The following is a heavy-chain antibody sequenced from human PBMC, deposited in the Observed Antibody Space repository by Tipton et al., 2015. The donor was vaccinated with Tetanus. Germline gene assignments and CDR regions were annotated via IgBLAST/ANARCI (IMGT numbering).Heavy chain of an antibody. CDR2: ISSSSTI. CDR3: ARDARRLSTVTTARPRGVNY. J-gene: IGHJ4*02. Sequence: SLRLSCAASGFTFSSYSMNWVRQAPGKGLEWVSYISSSSTIYYADSVKGRFTISRDNAKNSLYLQMNSLRDEDTAVYYCARDARRLSTVTTARPRGVNYWGQGTLVTVSS. CDR1: GFTFSSYS. V-gene: IGHV3-48*02. D-gene: IGHD4-17*01.